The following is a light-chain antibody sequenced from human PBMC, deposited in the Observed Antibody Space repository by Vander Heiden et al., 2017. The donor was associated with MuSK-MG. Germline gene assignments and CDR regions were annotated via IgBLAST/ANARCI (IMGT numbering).Light chain of an antibody. CDR2: DVS. Sequence: QSALTQPASVSGSPGQSLTLSCIGTSSDVGSYVSWYQQHPGKAPKLMIYDVSNRPSGVSNRFSGAKSGNTASLTISGLQAEDEADYYCSSYMSDSTLVFGGGTKLTVL. V-gene: IGLV2-14*03. CDR3: SSYMSDSTLV. J-gene: IGLJ2*01. CDR1: SSDVGSY.